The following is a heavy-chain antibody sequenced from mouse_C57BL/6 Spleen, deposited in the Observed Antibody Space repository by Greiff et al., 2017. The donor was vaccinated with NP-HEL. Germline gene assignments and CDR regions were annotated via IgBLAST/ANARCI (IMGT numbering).Heavy chain of an antibody. CDR1: GYTFTSYG. CDR3: ARPTRYGSSSYAMDY. V-gene: IGHV1-81*01. CDR2: IYPRSGNT. J-gene: IGHJ4*01. Sequence: QVQLKESGAELARPGASVKLSCKASGYTFTSYGISWVKQRTGQGLEWIGEIYPRSGNTYYNEKFKGKATLTADKSSSTAYMELRSLTSEDSAVYFCARPTRYGSSSYAMDYWGQGTSVTVSS. D-gene: IGHD1-1*01.